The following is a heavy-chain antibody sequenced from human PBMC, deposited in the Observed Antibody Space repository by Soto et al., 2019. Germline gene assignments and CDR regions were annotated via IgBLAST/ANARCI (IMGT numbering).Heavy chain of an antibody. CDR3: ARAKGSGSYYYYGMDV. CDR1: GFTFSSYW. J-gene: IGHJ6*02. D-gene: IGHD1-26*01. Sequence: PVGSLRLSCAASGFTFSSYWMSWVRQAPGKGLEWVANIKQDGSEKYYVDSVKGRFTISRENAKNSLYLQMNSLRAEDTAVYYCARAKGSGSYYYYGMDVWGQGTTVTVSS. CDR2: IKQDGSEK. V-gene: IGHV3-7*01.